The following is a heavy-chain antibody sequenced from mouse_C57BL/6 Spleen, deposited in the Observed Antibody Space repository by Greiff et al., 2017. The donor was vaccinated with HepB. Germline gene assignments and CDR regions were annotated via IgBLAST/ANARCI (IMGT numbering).Heavy chain of an antibody. CDR3: ARDGYLY. D-gene: IGHD2-3*01. CDR1: GYTFTSYW. J-gene: IGHJ2*01. CDR2: IDPSDSYT. V-gene: IGHV1-69*01. Sequence: QVQLQQSGAELVMPGASVKLSCKASGYTFTSYWMHWVKQRPGQGLEWIGEIDPSDSYTNYNQKFKGKSTLTVDKSSSTAYMQLSSLTSEDSAVYYCARDGYLYWGQGTTLTVSS.